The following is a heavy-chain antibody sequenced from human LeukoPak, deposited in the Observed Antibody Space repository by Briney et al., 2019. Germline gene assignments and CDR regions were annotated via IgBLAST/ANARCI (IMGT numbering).Heavy chain of an antibody. D-gene: IGHD3-16*02. V-gene: IGHV3-30-3*01. CDR1: GFTFSSYA. J-gene: IGHJ4*02. CDR3: ARSGMITFGGVIGYIDY. Sequence: GGSLRLSCAASGFTFSSYAMHWVRQAPGKGLEWVAVISYDGSNKYYADSVKGRFTISRDNSKNTLYLQMNSLRAEDTAVYYCARSGMITFGGVIGYIDYWGQGTLVTVSS. CDR2: ISYDGSNK.